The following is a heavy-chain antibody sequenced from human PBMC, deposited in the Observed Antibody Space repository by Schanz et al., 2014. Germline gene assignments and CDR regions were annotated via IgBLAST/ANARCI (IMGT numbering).Heavy chain of an antibody. CDR1: GYTFTSYA. D-gene: IGHD2-2*02. Sequence: QVQLLQSGAEVKKPGASVKVSCTASGYTFTSYAINWVRQAPGQGLEWMGSIIPILGIANYAQNFQGRVTITADKSTSTAYMELTSLRSEDTAVYYCAGTYCSSTSCYTGYYYMDVWGKGTTVTVSS. CDR3: AGTYCSSTSCYTGYYYMDV. V-gene: IGHV1-69*09. J-gene: IGHJ6*03. CDR2: IIPILGIA.